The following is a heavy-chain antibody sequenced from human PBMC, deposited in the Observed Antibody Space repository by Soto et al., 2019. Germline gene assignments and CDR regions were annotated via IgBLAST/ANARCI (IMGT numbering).Heavy chain of an antibody. CDR1: GGTFSSYA. D-gene: IGHD3-10*01. Sequence: QVQLVQSGAEVKKPGSSVKVSCKASGGTFSSYAISWVRQAPGQGLEWMGGIIPIFGTANYAQKFQGRVTITPDESTSTADMELSSLRSEDTAVYYCVGELLSRLHYYGMDVWGQGTTVTVSS. CDR2: IIPIFGTA. CDR3: VGELLSRLHYYGMDV. J-gene: IGHJ6*02. V-gene: IGHV1-69*05.